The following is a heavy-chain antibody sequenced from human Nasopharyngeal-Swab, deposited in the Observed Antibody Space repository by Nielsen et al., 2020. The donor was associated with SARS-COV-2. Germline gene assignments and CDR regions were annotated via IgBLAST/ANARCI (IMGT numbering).Heavy chain of an antibody. CDR3: ARHSGYDIDY. J-gene: IGHJ4*02. CDR2: IYYSGST. CDR1: GGSISSYY. Sequence: SETLSPTCTVSGGSISSYYWSWIRQPPGKGLEWIGYIYYSGSTNYNPSLKSRVTISVDTSKNQFSLKLSSVTAADTAVYYCARHSGYDIDYWGQGTLVTVSS. V-gene: IGHV4-59*08. D-gene: IGHD3-22*01.